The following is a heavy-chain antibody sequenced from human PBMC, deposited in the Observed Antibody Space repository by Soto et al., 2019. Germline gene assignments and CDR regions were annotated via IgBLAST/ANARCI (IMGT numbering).Heavy chain of an antibody. Sequence: ASVKVSCKASGYTFPGYYMHWVRQAPGQGLEWMGWINPNSGGTNYAQKFQGRVTITADKSTGTAYMELNSQRSEDTAVYYCVRDSPIGSTFSGYDGIDYWGQGTLVTVSS. V-gene: IGHV1-2*02. J-gene: IGHJ4*02. CDR3: VRDSPIGSTFSGYDGIDY. CDR2: INPNSGGT. D-gene: IGHD5-12*01. CDR1: GYTFPGYY.